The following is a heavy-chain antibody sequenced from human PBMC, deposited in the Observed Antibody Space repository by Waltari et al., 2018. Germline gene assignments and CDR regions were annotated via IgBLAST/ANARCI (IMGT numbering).Heavy chain of an antibody. D-gene: IGHD2-8*01. Sequence: QVQLQQWGAGLLTPSETLSLTCAVYGGSFSGYSWSWIRQPPGKGLEWFGEINHSGSTNYNPSLKSRVTISVDTSKNQFSLKLSSVTAADTAVYYCARGPGVLAFDIWGQGTMVTVSS. CDR1: GGSFSGYS. J-gene: IGHJ3*02. CDR2: INHSGST. V-gene: IGHV4-34*01. CDR3: ARGPGVLAFDI.